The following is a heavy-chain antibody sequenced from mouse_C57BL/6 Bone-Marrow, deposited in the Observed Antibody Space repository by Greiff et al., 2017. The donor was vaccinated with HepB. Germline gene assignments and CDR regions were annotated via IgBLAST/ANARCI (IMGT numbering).Heavy chain of an antibody. Sequence: DVQLQESGPGLVKPSQSLSLTCSVTGYSITSGYYWNWIRQFPGNKLEWMGYISYDGSNNYNPSLKNRISITRDTSKNQFFLKLNSVTTEDTATYYCARGGESNYFWYFDVWGTGTTVTVSS. CDR2: ISYDGSN. CDR3: ARGGESNYFWYFDV. CDR1: GYSITSGYY. D-gene: IGHD2-5*01. V-gene: IGHV3-6*01. J-gene: IGHJ1*03.